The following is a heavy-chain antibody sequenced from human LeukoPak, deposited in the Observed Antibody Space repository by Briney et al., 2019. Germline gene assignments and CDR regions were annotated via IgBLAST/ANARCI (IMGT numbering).Heavy chain of an antibody. Sequence: ASVKVSCKASGYTFTGYYMHWVRQAPGQGLEWMGWINPNSGGTNYAQKFQGRVTMTRDTSISTAYMELSRLRSDDAAVYYCATDFTFGGVIVRQTGVFWGQGTLVTVSS. CDR1: GYTFTGYY. J-gene: IGHJ4*02. D-gene: IGHD3-16*02. CDR2: INPNSGGT. V-gene: IGHV1-2*02. CDR3: ATDFTFGGVIVRQTGVF.